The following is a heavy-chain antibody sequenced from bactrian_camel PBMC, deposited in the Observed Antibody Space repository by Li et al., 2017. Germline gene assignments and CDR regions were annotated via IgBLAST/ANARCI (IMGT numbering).Heavy chain of an antibody. D-gene: IGHD6*01. CDR2: IGSFGST. CDR1: GFTVSRYY. CDR3: AEGRGSRGEHCYSLNY. V-gene: IGHV3S67*01. J-gene: IGHJ4*01. Sequence: VQLVESGGGSVQAGGSLRLSCAASGFTVSRYYMAWFRQRPGQEREGVAIIGSFGSTTYADSVKGRFTISQDSARNTVYLQMNNLQPEDTATYYCAEGRGSRGEHCYSLNYWGQGTQVTVS.